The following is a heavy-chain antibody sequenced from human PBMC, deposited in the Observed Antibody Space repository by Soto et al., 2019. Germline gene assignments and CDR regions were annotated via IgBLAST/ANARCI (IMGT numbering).Heavy chain of an antibody. CDR2: SYSSGAT. CDR3: ARESPYGTRRRDVFDT. Sequence: QVQLQESGPGLVKASQTLSLNCTVSGGSISSGGYNWNWVLQHPGKGLEWIGNSYSSGATQYNPSLKSRVVISVYTSTNQFSLKLSSVTAAATAVYYCARESPYGTRRRDVFDTWGQGTMVTVSS. D-gene: IGHD3-10*01. CDR1: GGSISSGGYN. V-gene: IGHV4-31*03. J-gene: IGHJ3*02.